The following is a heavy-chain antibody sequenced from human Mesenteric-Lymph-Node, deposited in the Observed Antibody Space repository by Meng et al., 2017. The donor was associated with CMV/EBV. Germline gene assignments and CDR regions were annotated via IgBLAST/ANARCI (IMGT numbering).Heavy chain of an antibody. CDR2: ISWNSGRK. D-gene: IGHD2-21*02. CDR3: AKDCHETLAGAFDI. CDR1: GFTFDDYA. J-gene: IGHJ3*02. Sequence: LSLTCAASGFTFDDYAMHWVRQAPGKGLEWVSGISWNSGRKGYADSVKGRFTISRDNAKNSLYLQMNSLRAQDTALYYCAKDCHETLAGAFDIWGQGTMVTVSS. V-gene: IGHV3-9*01.